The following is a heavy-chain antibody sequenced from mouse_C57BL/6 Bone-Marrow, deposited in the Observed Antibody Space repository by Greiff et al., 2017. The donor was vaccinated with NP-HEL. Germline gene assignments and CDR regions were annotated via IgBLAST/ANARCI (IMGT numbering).Heavy chain of an antibody. V-gene: IGHV5-6*02. J-gene: IGHJ1*03. D-gene: IGHD1-1*01. Sequence: EVMLVESGGDLVKPGGSLKLSCAASGFTFSSYGMSWVRQTPDKRLEWVATISSGGSYTYYPDSVKGRFTISRDNAKNTLYLQMSSLKSEDTAMYYCARQPNYYGSYWYFDVWGTGTTVTVSS. CDR2: ISSGGSYT. CDR1: GFTFSSYG. CDR3: ARQPNYYGSYWYFDV.